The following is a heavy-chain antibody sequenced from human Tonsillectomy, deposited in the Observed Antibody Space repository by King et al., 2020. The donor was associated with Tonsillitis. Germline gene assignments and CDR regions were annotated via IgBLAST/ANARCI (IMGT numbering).Heavy chain of an antibody. CDR1: GYTFTGNY. CDR3: ARETLGAIGYDY. Sequence: QLVQSGAEVKKPGASVKVSCKASGYTFTGNYIHWVRQAPGQGLEWMGWLNPNTGDTNNAQKFQGRVTMSRDTSIRTAYMELSSLRSDDTAVYYCARETLGAIGYDYWGQGTLVTVSS. J-gene: IGHJ4*02. V-gene: IGHV1-2*02. CDR2: LNPNTGDT. D-gene: IGHD1-26*01.